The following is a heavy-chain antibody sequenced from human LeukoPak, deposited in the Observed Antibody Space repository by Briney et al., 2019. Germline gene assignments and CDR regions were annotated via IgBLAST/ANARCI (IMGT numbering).Heavy chain of an antibody. D-gene: IGHD3-22*01. J-gene: IGHJ4*02. V-gene: IGHV3-53*01. CDR1: GLTVSTNY. CDR3: ARDLDYFDSSGSHRRRNYFDY. CDR2: IHSDGST. Sequence: SGGSLRLSCAASGLTVSTNYMTWVRQAPGKGLEWVSIIHSDGSTYYADSVKGQFTISRDNYKNTLYLQMNSLRGEDTAMYYCARDLDYFDSSGSHRRRNYFDYWGQGTLVTVSS.